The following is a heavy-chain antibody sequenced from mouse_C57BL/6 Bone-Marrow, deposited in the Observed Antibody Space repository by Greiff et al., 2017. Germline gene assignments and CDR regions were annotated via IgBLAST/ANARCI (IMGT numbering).Heavy chain of an antibody. Sequence: EVKLVESGGGLVQSGRSLRLSCATSGFTFSDFYMEWVRQAPGKGLEWIAASRNKANDYTTEYSASVKGRFIVSRDTSQSSLYLQMNALRAEDTAIYDCARDDYYGTGGGFAYWGQGTLVTVAA. D-gene: IGHD1-1*01. J-gene: IGHJ3*01. CDR3: ARDDYYGTGGGFAY. CDR1: GFTFSDFY. V-gene: IGHV7-1*01. CDR2: SRNKANDYTT.